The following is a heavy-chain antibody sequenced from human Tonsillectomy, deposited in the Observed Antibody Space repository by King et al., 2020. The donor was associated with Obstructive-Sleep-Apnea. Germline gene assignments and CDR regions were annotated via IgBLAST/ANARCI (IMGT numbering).Heavy chain of an antibody. D-gene: IGHD1-26*01. J-gene: IGHJ5*02. CDR2: IYYIGST. Sequence: QVQLQESGPGLVKPSETLSLTCTVSGGSISSYYWSWIRQPPGKGLEWIGYIYYIGSTNYNPSLKSRVTISVDTSKNQFSLKLSSVTAADTAVYYCARVVVGATNWFDPWGQGTLVTVSS. CDR3: ARVVVGATNWFDP. CDR1: GGSISSYY. V-gene: IGHV4-59*01.